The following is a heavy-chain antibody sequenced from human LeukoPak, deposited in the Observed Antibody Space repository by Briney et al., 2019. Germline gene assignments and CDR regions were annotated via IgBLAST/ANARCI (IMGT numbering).Heavy chain of an antibody. CDR2: INHSGST. CDR3: ASLGIAAAANDAFDI. D-gene: IGHD6-13*01. Sequence: SETLSLTCAVYGGSFSGYYWSWIRQPPGKGLEWIGEINHSGSTNYNPSLKSRVTISVDTSKNQFSLKLSSVTAADTAVYYCASLGIAAAANDAFDIWGQGTMVSVFS. J-gene: IGHJ3*02. V-gene: IGHV4-34*01. CDR1: GGSFSGYY.